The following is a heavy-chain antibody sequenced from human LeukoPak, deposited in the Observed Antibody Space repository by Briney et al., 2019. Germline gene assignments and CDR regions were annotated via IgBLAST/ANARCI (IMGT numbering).Heavy chain of an antibody. D-gene: IGHD3-10*01. CDR3: ASRPRGPPLPPQY. V-gene: IGHV3-7*01. CDR2: IKQEGSEK. Sequence: GGSLTLSCAASGFTLSRYWMRWVRQAPAKGLEGVARIKQEGSEKNHVDSVKGRFNICRDNFEHPLYLQMHSLRGEDTAVYYCASRPRGPPLPPQYWGQGTMVTVSS. CDR1: GFTLSRYW. J-gene: IGHJ3*01.